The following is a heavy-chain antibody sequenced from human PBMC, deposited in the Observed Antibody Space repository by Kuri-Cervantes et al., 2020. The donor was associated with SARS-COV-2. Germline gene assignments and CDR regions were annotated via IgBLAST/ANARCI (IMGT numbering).Heavy chain of an antibody. Sequence: ASVKVSCKASGYTFTSYAMHWVRQAPGQRLEWMGWISVYNGNTNYAQKFQGRVTMTRDTSTSTVYMELSSLRSEDTAVYYCARDKGGRNDFWSGYSGWYNWFDPWGQGTLVTVSS. CDR2: ISVYNGNT. V-gene: IGHV1-3*01. D-gene: IGHD3-3*01. J-gene: IGHJ5*02. CDR1: GYTFTSYA. CDR3: ARDKGGRNDFWSGYSGWYNWFDP.